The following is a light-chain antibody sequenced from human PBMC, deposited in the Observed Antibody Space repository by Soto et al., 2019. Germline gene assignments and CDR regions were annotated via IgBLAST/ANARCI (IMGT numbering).Light chain of an antibody. V-gene: IGKV1-39*01. CDR1: QTISSH. CDR2: AAS. Sequence: DIQMTQSPSSLSASVGDRVIITCRASQTISSHLNWYQQKPGKAPNLLVYAASSLQSGVPSRFTGGGSGTDFTLTISSLQPEDFATYFCQQSYTTPITFGQGTRLEIK. J-gene: IGKJ5*01. CDR3: QQSYTTPIT.